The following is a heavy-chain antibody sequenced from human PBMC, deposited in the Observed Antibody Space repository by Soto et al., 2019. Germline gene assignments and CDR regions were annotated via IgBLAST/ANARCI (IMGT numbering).Heavy chain of an antibody. D-gene: IGHD2-15*01. CDR1: GFTFSSYW. CDR2: INSDGSST. J-gene: IGHJ4*02. CDR3: ARTSLVVPAATREDY. Sequence: EVQLVESGGGLVQPGGSLRLSCAASGFTFSSYWLHWVRQAPGKGLVWVSRINSDGSSTSYADSVKSRFTISRDNAKNTVYLQMNSLRAEDTAVYYCARTSLVVPAATREDYWGQGTLVTVSS. V-gene: IGHV3-74*01.